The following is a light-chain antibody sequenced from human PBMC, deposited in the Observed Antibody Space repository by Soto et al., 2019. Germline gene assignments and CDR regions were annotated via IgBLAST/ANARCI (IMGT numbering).Light chain of an antibody. J-gene: IGKJ3*01. CDR1: QSVSSN. V-gene: IGKV3-15*01. CDR3: QQYNNCPLT. Sequence: EIVMTQSPATLSVSPGERVTLSCRASQSVSSNLAWYQQKPGQAPRLLIYGSSTRATGIPARFSGSASGTEFTLTISSLQSEDLAVYYCQQYNNCPLTFGPGTKVDIK. CDR2: GSS.